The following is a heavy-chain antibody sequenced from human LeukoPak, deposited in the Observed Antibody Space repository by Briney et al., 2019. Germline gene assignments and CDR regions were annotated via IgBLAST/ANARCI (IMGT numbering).Heavy chain of an antibody. V-gene: IGHV3-30*01. D-gene: IGHD1-1*01. CDR1: GFTFSSYA. J-gene: IGHJ4*02. Sequence: PGGSLRLSCAASGFTFSSYAMHWVRQAPGRGLEWVAVISYDGSNKYYADSVKGRFTISRDNSKNTLYLQMNSLRAEDTAVYYCARELAPSRLDYWGQGTLVTVSS. CDR3: ARELAPSRLDY. CDR2: ISYDGSNK.